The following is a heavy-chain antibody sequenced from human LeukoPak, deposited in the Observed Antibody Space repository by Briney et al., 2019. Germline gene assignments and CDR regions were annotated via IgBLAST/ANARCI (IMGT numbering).Heavy chain of an antibody. CDR2: IIPIFGTA. CDR1: GGTFSSYA. D-gene: IGHD6-19*01. CDR3: ARGTAVAGTDYYGMDV. V-gene: IGHV1-69*13. Sequence: ASVKVSCTASGGTFSSYAISWVRQAPGQGLEWMGGIIPIFGTANYAQKFQGRVTITADESTSTAYMELSSLRSEDTAVYYCARGTAVAGTDYYGMDVWGQGTTVTVSS. J-gene: IGHJ6*02.